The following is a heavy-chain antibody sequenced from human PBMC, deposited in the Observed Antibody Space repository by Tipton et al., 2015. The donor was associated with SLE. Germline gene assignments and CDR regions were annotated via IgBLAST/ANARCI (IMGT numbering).Heavy chain of an antibody. CDR1: GFTFSNYG. J-gene: IGHJ3*02. V-gene: IGHV1-8*03. Sequence: SGFTFSNYGMHWVRQATGQGLEWMGWINPNSGNTGYAQKLQGRITITRNTSISTAYMELSSLRSEDTAVYYCARGSIVGATDAFDIWGQGTMVTVSS. D-gene: IGHD1-26*01. CDR2: INPNSGNT. CDR3: ARGSIVGATDAFDI.